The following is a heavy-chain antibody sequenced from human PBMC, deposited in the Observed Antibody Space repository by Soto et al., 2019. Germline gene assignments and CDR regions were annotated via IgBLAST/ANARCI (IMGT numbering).Heavy chain of an antibody. Sequence: GASVKVSCKASGFTFTSSAVQWVRQARGQRLEWIRWIVVGSGNTNYAQKFQERVTITRDMSTSTAYMELSSLRSEDTAVYYCAADPYYYDSSGYSPPDYWGQGTLVTVSS. D-gene: IGHD3-22*01. CDR1: GFTFTSSA. J-gene: IGHJ4*02. CDR3: AADPYYYDSSGYSPPDY. CDR2: IVVGSGNT. V-gene: IGHV1-58*01.